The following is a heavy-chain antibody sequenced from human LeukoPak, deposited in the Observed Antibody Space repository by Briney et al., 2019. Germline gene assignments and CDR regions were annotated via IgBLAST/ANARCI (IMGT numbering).Heavy chain of an antibody. V-gene: IGHV1-69*06. CDR1: GGTFSSYA. CDR3: ARAPGSYYPVDY. Sequence: SVKVSCKASGGTFSSYAIRWVRQAPGQGLEWMGGIIPIFGTANYAQKFQGRVTITADKSTGTAYMELSSLRSEDTAVYYCARAPGSYYPVDYWGQGTLVTVSS. D-gene: IGHD1-26*01. J-gene: IGHJ4*02. CDR2: IIPIFGTA.